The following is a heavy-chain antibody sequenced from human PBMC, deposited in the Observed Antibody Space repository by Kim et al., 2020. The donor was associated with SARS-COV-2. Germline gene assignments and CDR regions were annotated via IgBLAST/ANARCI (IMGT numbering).Heavy chain of an antibody. D-gene: IGHD2-15*01. J-gene: IGHJ4*02. CDR3: AKAPGYCSGGSCHPFDY. Sequence: VKGRFTIYRDNSKNTLYLQMNSLRAEDTAVYYCAKAPGYCSGGSCHPFDYWGQGTLVTVSS. V-gene: IGHV3-23*01.